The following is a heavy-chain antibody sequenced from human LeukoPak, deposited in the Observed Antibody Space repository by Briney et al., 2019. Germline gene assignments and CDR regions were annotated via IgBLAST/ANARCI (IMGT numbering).Heavy chain of an antibody. V-gene: IGHV4-59*11. J-gene: IGHJ4*02. CDR1: GGSLSSHY. Sequence: PPETLSLTCAVSGGSLSSHYWTWIRQPPGKGLEWIGYIYYTGATNYNPSLKSRVTISVDTSKNQFSLKLSSVTAADTAVYYCARGVFIAASQYGYWGQGTLVTVSS. CDR3: ARGVFIAASQYGY. CDR2: IYYTGAT. D-gene: IGHD6-13*01.